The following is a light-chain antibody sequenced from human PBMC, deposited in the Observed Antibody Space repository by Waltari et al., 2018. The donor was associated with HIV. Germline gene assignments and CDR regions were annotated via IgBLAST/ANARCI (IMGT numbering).Light chain of an antibody. Sequence: DIQLTQSPSSLSVSVGERVTITCRASQAITSLNWYRQKPGKPPELLIYHFSSLASDVPSRFSGSGSGTHFSLTIDSLQSADFATYFCQHYDNLPSISFGLGTRLDLK. V-gene: IGKV1-33*01. CDR2: HFS. CDR3: QHYDNLPSIS. CDR1: QAITS. J-gene: IGKJ5*01.